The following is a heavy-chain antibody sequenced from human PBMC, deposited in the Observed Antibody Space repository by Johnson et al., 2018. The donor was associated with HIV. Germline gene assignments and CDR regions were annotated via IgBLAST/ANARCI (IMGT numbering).Heavy chain of an antibody. D-gene: IGHD1-26*01. CDR2: ISYDGSNK. CDR3: VTADRGSA. V-gene: IGHV3-30*04. CDR1: GFTFGDYA. Sequence: QVQLVESGGGLVQPGRSLRLSCAASGFTFGDYAMHWVRQRPGKGLEWVAVISYDGSNKYYADSVKGRFTISRDNSKNTLYLQMNSLRDEDTAVYYCVTADRGSAWGQGTTVTVSS. J-gene: IGHJ3*01.